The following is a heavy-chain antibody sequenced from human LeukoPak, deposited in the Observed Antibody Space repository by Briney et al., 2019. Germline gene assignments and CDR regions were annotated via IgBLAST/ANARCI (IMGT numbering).Heavy chain of an antibody. J-gene: IGHJ4*02. D-gene: IGHD6-13*01. CDR2: INPNSGGT. V-gene: IGHV1-2*02. Sequence: ASVKVSCKASGYTFTGYYMHWVRQAPGQGLEFMGWINPNSGGTNYAQKFQGRVTMTRDTSISTAYMELSRLRSDDTAVYYCARDLSYSSSWYLGHLEYWGQGTLVTVSS. CDR3: ARDLSYSSSWYLGHLEY. CDR1: GYTFTGYY.